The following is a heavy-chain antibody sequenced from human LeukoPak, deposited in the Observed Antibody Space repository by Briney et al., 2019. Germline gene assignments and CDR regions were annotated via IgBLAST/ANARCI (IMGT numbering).Heavy chain of an antibody. CDR3: ARDLSDSIMITFGGSPY. CDR2: IYYSGST. V-gene: IGHV4-39*07. Sequence: SETLSLTCTVSGGSISSSSYYWGWIRQPPGKGLEWIGSIYYSGSTYYNPSLKSRVTISVDTSKNQFSLKLSSVTAADTAVYYCARDLSDSIMITFGGSPYWGQGTLVAVSS. CDR1: GGSISSSSYY. D-gene: IGHD3-16*01. J-gene: IGHJ4*02.